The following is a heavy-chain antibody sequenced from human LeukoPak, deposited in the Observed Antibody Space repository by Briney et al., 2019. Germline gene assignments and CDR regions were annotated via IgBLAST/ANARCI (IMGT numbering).Heavy chain of an antibody. CDR2: ISSSSSYI. CDR3: ASFRSLHWSGYFPRSGMVDY. Sequence: GGSLRLSCAASGFTFSSYSMNWVRQAPGKGLEWVSSISSSSSYIYYADSVKGRFTISRDNAKNSLYLQMNSLRAEDTAVYYCASFRSLHWSGYFPRSGMVDYWGQGTLVTVSS. J-gene: IGHJ4*02. D-gene: IGHD3-3*01. CDR1: GFTFSSYS. V-gene: IGHV3-21*01.